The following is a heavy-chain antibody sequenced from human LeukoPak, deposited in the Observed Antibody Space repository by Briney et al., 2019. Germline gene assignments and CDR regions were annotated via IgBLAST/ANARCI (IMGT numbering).Heavy chain of an antibody. V-gene: IGHV3-21*01. Sequence: GGSLRLSCAASGFTFSSYSMSWVRQAPGKGLEWVSSVSSSSSYIYYADSMKGRFTISRDNAKNSLYLQMNSLRAEDTAVYYCARIRGLYYFDYWGQGTLVTVSS. CDR1: GFTFSSYS. J-gene: IGHJ4*02. CDR3: ARIRGLYYFDY. D-gene: IGHD3-10*01. CDR2: VSSSSSYI.